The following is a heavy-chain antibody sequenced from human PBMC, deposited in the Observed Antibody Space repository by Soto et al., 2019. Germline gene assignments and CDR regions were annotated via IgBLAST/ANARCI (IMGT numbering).Heavy chain of an antibody. Sequence: QVQLVESGGGVVQPGRSLRLSCAASGFTFSSYGMHWVRQAPGKGLQWVAVIWYDGSKKYYADSVKGRFTISRDNSQNTLYLQMHSLRAEDTAVYYCARDYQLTHFDYWGQGTLGTVSS. J-gene: IGHJ4*02. CDR1: GFTFSSYG. V-gene: IGHV3-33*01. D-gene: IGHD2-2*01. CDR2: IWYDGSKK. CDR3: ARDYQLTHFDY.